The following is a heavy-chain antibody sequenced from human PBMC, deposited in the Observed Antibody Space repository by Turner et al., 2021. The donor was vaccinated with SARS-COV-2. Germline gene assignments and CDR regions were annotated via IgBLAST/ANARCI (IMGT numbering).Heavy chain of an antibody. J-gene: IGHJ6*02. CDR3: ARLHGHCTSTSCYWDYYFGMDV. D-gene: IGHD2-2*01. V-gene: IGHV1-18*01. CDR2: ITAYSGNT. CDR1: GYTFTSYG. Sequence: QVQLVQSGAEVKKPGASVKVSCKASGYTFTSYGFSWVRQAPGQGLEWMGCITAYSGNTNYAQKLQGRVTMTTDTSTSTAYMELRSLRSDDTAVYYCARLHGHCTSTSCYWDYYFGMDVWGQGTTVTVSS.